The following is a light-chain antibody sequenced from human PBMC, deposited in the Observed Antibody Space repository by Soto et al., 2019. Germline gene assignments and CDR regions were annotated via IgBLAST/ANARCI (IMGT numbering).Light chain of an antibody. Sequence: EIVMTQSPATLSMSPGERATLSCRASQSVSSNYLAWYQQKPGQAPRLLIYGASNRATGIPDRFSGSGSGTDCTLTISRLEPEDFAVYYCQQYGSSGTFGQGTKVDIK. CDR1: QSVSSNY. CDR3: QQYGSSGT. CDR2: GAS. V-gene: IGKV3-20*01. J-gene: IGKJ1*01.